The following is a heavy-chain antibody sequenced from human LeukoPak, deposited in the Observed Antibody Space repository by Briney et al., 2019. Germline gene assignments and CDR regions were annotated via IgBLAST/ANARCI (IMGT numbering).Heavy chain of an antibody. CDR3: ARQGDIVVVPGWFDL. Sequence: PSETLSLTCTVSGGSICSYYWSWIRQPPGKGLEWIGYIYTSGSTNYNPSLKSRVTISEDTSKNQFSLKLSSVTAADTAVYYCARQGDIVVVPGWFDLWGQGTLDTVSS. V-gene: IGHV4-4*09. J-gene: IGHJ5*02. D-gene: IGHD2-2*01. CDR2: IYTSGST. CDR1: GGSICSYY.